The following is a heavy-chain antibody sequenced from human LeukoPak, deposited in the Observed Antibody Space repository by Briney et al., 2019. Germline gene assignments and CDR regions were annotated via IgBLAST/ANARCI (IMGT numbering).Heavy chain of an antibody. Sequence: SETLSLTCTVSGYSISTGYYWDWIRQPPGKGLEWIGTFYHGGSTCYNPSLKSRVTISVDTSKNQFSLKLSSVTAADTAAYYCARALPEGYSSSWYPSWFDPWGQGTLVTVSS. CDR2: FYHGGST. CDR3: ARALPEGYSSSWYPSWFDP. V-gene: IGHV4-38-2*02. J-gene: IGHJ5*02. D-gene: IGHD6-13*01. CDR1: GYSISTGYY.